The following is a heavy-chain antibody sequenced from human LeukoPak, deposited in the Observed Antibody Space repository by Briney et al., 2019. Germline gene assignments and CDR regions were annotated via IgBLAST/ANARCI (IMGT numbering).Heavy chain of an antibody. CDR1: GYTFTDYY. Sequence: ATVKISCKVSGYTFTDYYMHWVQQAPGKGLEWMGLVDPEDGETIYAEKFQGRVTITADTSTDTAYTELSSLRSEDTAVYYCATGPAVAGAWAHLQPYTINWGQGTLVTVSS. CDR3: ATGPAVAGAWAHLQPYTIN. D-gene: IGHD6-19*01. J-gene: IGHJ4*02. V-gene: IGHV1-69-2*01. CDR2: VDPEDGET.